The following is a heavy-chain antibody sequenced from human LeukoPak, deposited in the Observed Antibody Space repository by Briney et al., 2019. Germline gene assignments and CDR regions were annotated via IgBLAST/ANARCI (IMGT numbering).Heavy chain of an antibody. J-gene: IGHJ6*03. Sequence: PSETLSLTCTVSGGSISSYYWSWIRQPPGKGLGWIGYIYTSGSTNYNPSLKSRVTISVDTSKNQFSLKLSSVTAADTAVYYCARNWAISDFWSGYYYYMDVWGKGTTVTVSS. CDR3: ARNWAISDFWSGYYYYMDV. CDR2: IYTSGST. D-gene: IGHD3-3*01. CDR1: GGSISSYY. V-gene: IGHV4-4*09.